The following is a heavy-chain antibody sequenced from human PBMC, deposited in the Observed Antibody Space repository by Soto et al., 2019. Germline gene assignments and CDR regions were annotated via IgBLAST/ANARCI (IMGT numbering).Heavy chain of an antibody. Sequence: GGSLRLSCAASGFTFSSYAMSWVRQAPGKGLVWVSRINSDGSSTSYADSVKGRFTISRDNAKNTLYLQMNSLRAEDTAVYYCVRDGYNYYFDYWGQGTLVTVSS. V-gene: IGHV3-74*01. D-gene: IGHD5-12*01. CDR1: GFTFSSYA. CDR2: INSDGSST. J-gene: IGHJ4*02. CDR3: VRDGYNYYFDY.